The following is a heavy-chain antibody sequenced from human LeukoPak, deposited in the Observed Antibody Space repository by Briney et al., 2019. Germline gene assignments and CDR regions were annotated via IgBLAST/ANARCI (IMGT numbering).Heavy chain of an antibody. J-gene: IGHJ4*01. CDR1: GFTVSSNF. CDR3: ARWAGIASTIVFGY. CDR2: IYSGGRT. V-gene: IGHV3-66*01. Sequence: GGSLRLSCAASGFTVSSNFMSWVRQAPGKGLEWVALIYSGGRTYYADSVKARFTISRDNSKNTLILQMNSLRAEDAAVYYCARWAGIASTIVFGYWGHGTLVTVSS. D-gene: IGHD5/OR15-5a*01.